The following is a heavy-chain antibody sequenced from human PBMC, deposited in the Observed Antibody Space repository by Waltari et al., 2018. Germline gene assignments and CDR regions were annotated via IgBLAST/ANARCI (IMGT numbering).Heavy chain of an antibody. CDR3: ARDGRSFDY. J-gene: IGHJ4*02. CDR2: IYYSGST. Sequence: QVQLVESGGGLVKPGGSLRLSCAASGFNFSDYYMSWIRQAPGKGLGWIGSIYYSGSTYYHPSLKSRFTISVDTSKNQFSLKLSSVTAADTAVYYCARDGRSFDYCGQGTLVTVSS. V-gene: IGHV4-38-2*02. CDR1: GFNFSDYY.